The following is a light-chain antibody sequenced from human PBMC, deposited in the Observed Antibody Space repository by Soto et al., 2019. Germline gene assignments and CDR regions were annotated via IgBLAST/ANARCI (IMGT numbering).Light chain of an antibody. CDR1: SGHISYA. V-gene: IGLV4-69*01. Sequence: QLVLTQSPSASASLGASVKLTCTLSSGHISYAIAWHQQQPEKGPRYLMNLKSDGSHTKGDGIPDRFSGSSSGAERYLTISSLQSEDEADYYCQTWGTGIRVFGGGTKVTVL. CDR2: LKSDGSH. CDR3: QTWGTGIRV. J-gene: IGLJ3*02.